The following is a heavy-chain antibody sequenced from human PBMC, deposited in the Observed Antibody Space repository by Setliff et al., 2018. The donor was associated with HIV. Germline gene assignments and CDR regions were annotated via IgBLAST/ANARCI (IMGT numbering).Heavy chain of an antibody. V-gene: IGHV4-59*08. CDR2: VFYTGFA. D-gene: IGHD5-12*01. CDR3: ARQVSIPGVAITPVDY. CDR1: HGSISPFY. Sequence: PSETLSLTCTVSHGSISPFYWSWMRQPPGKGLEWMGYVFYTGFAAYNPSLKSRLTISVDTSKSQFSLRLTSVTAADTAIYYCARQVSIPGVAITPVDYWGQGALVTVSS. J-gene: IGHJ4*02.